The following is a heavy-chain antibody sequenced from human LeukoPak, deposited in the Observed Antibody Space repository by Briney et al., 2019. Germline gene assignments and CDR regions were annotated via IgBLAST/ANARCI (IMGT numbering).Heavy chain of an antibody. CDR2: ISAGGGGT. V-gene: IGHV3-23*01. Sequence: GGSLRLSCGASGFTFSTYAMTWVRQAPGKGLEWVSSISAGGGGTSNADSVKGRFTISRDNSKNTLYLQMNSLTAEDTAVHYCAKRSRTEYYFDSWGQGTLVTVSS. CDR1: GFTFSTYA. J-gene: IGHJ4*02. CDR3: AKRSRTEYYFDS.